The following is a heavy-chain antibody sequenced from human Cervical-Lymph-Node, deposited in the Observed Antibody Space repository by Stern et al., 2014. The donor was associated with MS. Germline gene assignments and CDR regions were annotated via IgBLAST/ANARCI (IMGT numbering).Heavy chain of an antibody. CDR3: AKKGATVLPPFDS. V-gene: IGHV3-23*04. J-gene: IGHJ4*02. D-gene: IGHD3-10*01. Sequence: EVQLVESGGGLIQPGGSLRLSCAASGFSFSSYAMAWVRQAPGKGLEWVSNITSSGASTDYAGSVEGRVTISRDNSENTLYLQINSLRSEDTALYYCAKKGATVLPPFDSWGQGTLVTVSS. CDR1: GFSFSSYA. CDR2: ITSSGAST.